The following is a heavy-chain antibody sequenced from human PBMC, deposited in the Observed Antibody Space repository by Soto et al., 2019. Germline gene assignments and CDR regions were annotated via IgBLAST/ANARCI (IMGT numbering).Heavy chain of an antibody. CDR3: ARDRELRV. Sequence: TSETLSLTCTVSGGSISSYYWSWIRQPPGKGLEWIGYIYYSGSTNYNPSLKSRVTISVDTSKNQISLKLSSVTAADTAVYYCARDRELRVWGKGTTVTVSS. CDR2: IYYSGST. D-gene: IGHD1-26*01. V-gene: IGHV4-59*01. J-gene: IGHJ6*04. CDR1: GGSISSYY.